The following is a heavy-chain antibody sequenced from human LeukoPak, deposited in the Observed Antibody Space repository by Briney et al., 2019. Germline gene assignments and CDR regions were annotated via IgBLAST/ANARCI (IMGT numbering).Heavy chain of an antibody. D-gene: IGHD6-19*01. Sequence: GASVTVSCKASGYTFTSYYMHWVRQAPGQGLEWMGIINPSGGSTSYAQRFQGRVTMTRDMSTSTVYMELSSLRSEDTAVYYCARGGTSEAIGIAVAVDYWGQGTLVTVSS. CDR1: GYTFTSYY. V-gene: IGHV1-46*01. CDR3: ARGGTSEAIGIAVAVDY. CDR2: INPSGGST. J-gene: IGHJ4*02.